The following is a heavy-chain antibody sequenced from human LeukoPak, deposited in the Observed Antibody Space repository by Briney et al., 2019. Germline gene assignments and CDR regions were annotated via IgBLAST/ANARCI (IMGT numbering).Heavy chain of an antibody. V-gene: IGHV3-7*01. D-gene: IGHD4/OR15-4a*01. J-gene: IGHJ4*02. CDR3: ARGRGANLFDY. CDR2: IKQDGSEK. CDR1: GFTFSNAW. Sequence: GGSLRLSCAASGFTFSNAWMSWVRQAPGKGLEWVANIKQDGSEKYYVDSVKGRFTISRDNAKNSLYLQMNSLRAEDTAVYYCARGRGANLFDYWGQGTLVTVSS.